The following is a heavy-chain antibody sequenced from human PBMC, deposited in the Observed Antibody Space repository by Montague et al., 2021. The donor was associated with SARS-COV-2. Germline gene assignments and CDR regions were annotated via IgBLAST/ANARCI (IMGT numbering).Heavy chain of an antibody. CDR3: AAATYGSIAY. J-gene: IGHJ4*02. CDR2: INWNGNSR. V-gene: IGHV3-9*01. Sequence: SLRLSCAASGFPFPDYAMHWVRQAPVKGLEWVSGINWNGNSRGYADSVKGRFTISRDNAANSLFLQLSSLRPEDTALYYCAAATYGSIAYWGQGNLVTVSS. CDR1: GFPFPDYA. D-gene: IGHD3-10*01.